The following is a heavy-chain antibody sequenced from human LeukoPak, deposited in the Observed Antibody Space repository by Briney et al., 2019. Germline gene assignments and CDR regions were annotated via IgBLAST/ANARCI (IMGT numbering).Heavy chain of an antibody. Sequence: GGSLRLSCAASGFTFSSYAMHWVRRAPGKGLEWVAVISYDGSNKYYADSVKGRFTISRDNSKNTLYLQMNSLRAEDTAVYYCARDLSDYWGQGTLVTVSS. J-gene: IGHJ4*02. CDR1: GFTFSSYA. CDR3: ARDLSDY. V-gene: IGHV3-30*04. CDR2: ISYDGSNK. D-gene: IGHD3-9*01.